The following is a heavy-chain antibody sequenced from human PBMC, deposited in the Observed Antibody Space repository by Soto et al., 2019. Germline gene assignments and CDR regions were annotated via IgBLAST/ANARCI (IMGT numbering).Heavy chain of an antibody. J-gene: IGHJ4*02. Sequence: GGSLRHSWAASGFTCSSYAMSWVRQAPGKGLEWVSAISGSGGSTYYADSVKGRFTISRDNSKNTLYLQMNSLRAEDTAVYYCAKDLRGYSGYDVFDYWGQGTLVTVSS. CDR2: ISGSGGST. V-gene: IGHV3-23*01. CDR1: GFTCSSYA. D-gene: IGHD5-12*01. CDR3: AKDLRGYSGYDVFDY.